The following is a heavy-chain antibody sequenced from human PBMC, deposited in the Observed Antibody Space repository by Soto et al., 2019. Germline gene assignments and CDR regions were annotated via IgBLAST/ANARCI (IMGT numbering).Heavy chain of an antibody. CDR3: TSKFGQLLADPFDI. CDR2: IYHSAST. D-gene: IGHD3-10*01. CDR1: GGSIRSSCW. J-gene: IGHJ3*02. V-gene: IGHV4-4*02. Sequence: ASGTLSLVFAVPGGSIRSSCWWSAVSQFPGKGLEWIGEIYHSASTIYNPSLQSRVTLSVDKSKNEFSLKMSSVTAADTAVYYCTSKFGQLLADPFDIWGQGTMVTVS.